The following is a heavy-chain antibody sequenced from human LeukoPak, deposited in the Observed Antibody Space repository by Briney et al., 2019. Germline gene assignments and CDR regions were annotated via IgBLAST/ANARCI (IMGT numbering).Heavy chain of an antibody. CDR2: IYYSGST. D-gene: IGHD7-27*01. J-gene: IGHJ6*03. CDR1: GGSISSSSYY. Sequence: PSETLSLTCTVSGGSISSSSYYWGWIRQPPGKGLEWIGSIYYSGSTYYNPSLKSRVTISVDTSKNQFSLKLSSVTAADTAVYYCARVHWGRHPWDYYYYMDVWGKGTTVTVSS. V-gene: IGHV4-39*07. CDR3: ARVHWGRHPWDYYYYMDV.